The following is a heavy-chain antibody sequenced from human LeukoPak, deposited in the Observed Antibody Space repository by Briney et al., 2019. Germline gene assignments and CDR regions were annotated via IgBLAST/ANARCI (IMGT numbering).Heavy chain of an antibody. J-gene: IGHJ6*03. D-gene: IGHD6-13*01. CDR3: ARGSSSSWYGNYYYYMDV. CDR2: MNPNSGNT. CDR1: GGTFSSYD. V-gene: IGHV1-8*02. Sequence: ASVKVSCKASGGTFSSYDINWVRQATGQGLEWMGWMNPNSGNTGYAQKFQGRVTMTRNTSISTAYMELSSLRSEDTAVYYCARGSSSSWYGNYYYYMDVWGKGTTVTISS.